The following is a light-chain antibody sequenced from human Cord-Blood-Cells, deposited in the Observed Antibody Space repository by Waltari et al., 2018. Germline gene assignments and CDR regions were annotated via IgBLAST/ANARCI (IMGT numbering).Light chain of an antibody. J-gene: IGKJ2*01. V-gene: IGKV1-5*01. CDR3: QQYNSYSS. CDR1: QSISSS. Sequence: DIQLTQSPSTLSASVGDRVTITCRASQSISSSLAWYQQKPGKAPKPRIYDASSLESGVPSRFSGSGSGTEFTLTISSLQPDDFATYYCQQYNSYSSLGQGTKLEIK. CDR2: DAS.